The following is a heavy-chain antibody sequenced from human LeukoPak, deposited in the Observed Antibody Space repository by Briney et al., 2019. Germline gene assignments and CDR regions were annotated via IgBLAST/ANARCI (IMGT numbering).Heavy chain of an antibody. CDR2: LNPSGGST. Sequence: ASVKVSCKASGYIFISYYMHWVRQAPGQGLEWMGILNPSGGSTSYAQKFQGRVTMTRDTSTSTVYMELSSLRSEDTAVYYCARDYFTSGSSWNYWGQGTLVTVSS. J-gene: IGHJ4*02. CDR1: GYIFISYY. V-gene: IGHV1-46*01. CDR3: ARDYFTSGSSWNY. D-gene: IGHD6-13*01.